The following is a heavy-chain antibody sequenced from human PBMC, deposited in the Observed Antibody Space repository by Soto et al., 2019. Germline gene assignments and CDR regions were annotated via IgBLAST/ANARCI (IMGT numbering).Heavy chain of an antibody. V-gene: IGHV3-23*01. D-gene: IGHD1-20*01. Sequence: GGSLRLSCTASGFTFSSYAMSWVRQAPGKGLEWISAVSGSGGSTYYADSVKGRFTISRDNSKDTLYLQMNNLRAEDTAVYYCAKPPDYNWNDYWGQGTLVTVSS. J-gene: IGHJ4*02. CDR3: AKPPDYNWNDY. CDR1: GFTFSSYA. CDR2: VSGSGGST.